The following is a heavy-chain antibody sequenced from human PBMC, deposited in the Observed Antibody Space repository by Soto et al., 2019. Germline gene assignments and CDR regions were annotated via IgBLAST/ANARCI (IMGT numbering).Heavy chain of an antibody. D-gene: IGHD4-17*01. CDR1: GFTFGDYA. CDR3: TRLYGDYPSRSYYYYYMDV. J-gene: IGHJ6*03. V-gene: IGHV3-49*03. CDR2: IRSKAYGGTT. Sequence: GGSLRLSCTASGFTFGDYAMSWFRQAPGKGLEWVGFIRSKAYGGTTEYAASVKGRFTISRDDSKSIAYLQMNSLKTEDTAVYYCTRLYGDYPSRSYYYYYMDVWGKGTTVTVSS.